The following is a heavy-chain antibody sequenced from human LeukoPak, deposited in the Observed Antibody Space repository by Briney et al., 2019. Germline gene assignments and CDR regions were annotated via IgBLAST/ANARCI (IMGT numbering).Heavy chain of an antibody. Sequence: GRSLRLSCAASGFPFNTYGMHWVRQAPGKGLEWVAVMSYDGSDKYYADSVKGRFTISRDNSKNTLFLQMNSLIPEDTAVYFCARGIPADYWGQGTLVTVSP. CDR3: ARGIPADY. J-gene: IGHJ4*02. V-gene: IGHV3-30*03. CDR1: GFPFNTYG. CDR2: MSYDGSDK.